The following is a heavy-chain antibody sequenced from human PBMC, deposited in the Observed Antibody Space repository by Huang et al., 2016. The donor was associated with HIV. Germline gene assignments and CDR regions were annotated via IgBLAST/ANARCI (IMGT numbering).Heavy chain of an antibody. V-gene: IGHV5-51*03. D-gene: IGHD2-15*01. CDR1: RYIFACDW. CDR2: IYFDDSDA. Sequence: EVQLVQSGAEVKRPGASLKISCKGSRYIFACDWSGWVRQRPGKGLEGMGSIYFDDSDARYSPSLQGQVTISADTSLYSSYLQWTSLRASDTAIFYCARRRRGGFDIWGQGTLVTVSS. J-gene: IGHJ3*02. CDR3: ARRRRGGFDI.